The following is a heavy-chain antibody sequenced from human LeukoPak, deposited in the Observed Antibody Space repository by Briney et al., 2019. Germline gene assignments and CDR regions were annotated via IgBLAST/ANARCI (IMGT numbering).Heavy chain of an antibody. CDR2: IYTTGST. CDR3: ARNYDFWSGHPLAWFDP. CDR1: GGSISSYY. D-gene: IGHD3-3*01. V-gene: IGHV4-4*07. J-gene: IGHJ5*02. Sequence: SETLSLTCTVSGGSISSYYWSWIRQPAGKALEWIGRIYTTGSTNYNPSLKSRVTMSVDTSKNQFSLKLSSVTAADTAVYYCARNYDFWSGHPLAWFDPWGQGTLVTVSS.